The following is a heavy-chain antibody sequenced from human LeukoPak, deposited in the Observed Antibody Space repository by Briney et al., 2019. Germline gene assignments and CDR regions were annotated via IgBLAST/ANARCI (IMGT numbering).Heavy chain of an antibody. Sequence: PSQTLSLTCTVPGGSISSGGFYWSCIRQHPGKGPEWLAYIYYSGTTYYNPSLKSRVTFSVDTSKNQFSLKLNPVRAADTALYYCARGTTDGYSYGRFDYWGQGTLVTVSS. D-gene: IGHD5-18*01. J-gene: IGHJ4*02. V-gene: IGHV4-31*03. CDR1: GGSISSGGFY. CDR3: ARGTTDGYSYGRFDY. CDR2: IYYSGTT.